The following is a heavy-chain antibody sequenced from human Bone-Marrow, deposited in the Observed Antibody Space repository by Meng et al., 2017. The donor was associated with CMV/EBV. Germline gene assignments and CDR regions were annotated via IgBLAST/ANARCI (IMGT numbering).Heavy chain of an antibody. CDR2: IYYSGST. Sequence: SISSGGYYWSLIRQHPGKGLEWIGYIYYSGSTYYNPSLKSRVTISVDTSKNQFSLKLSSVTAADTAVYYCAGTQVVPAATVPGYFDYWGQGTLVTVSS. V-gene: IGHV4-31*02. J-gene: IGHJ4*02. D-gene: IGHD2-2*01. CDR3: AGTQVVPAATVPGYFDY. CDR1: SISSGGYY.